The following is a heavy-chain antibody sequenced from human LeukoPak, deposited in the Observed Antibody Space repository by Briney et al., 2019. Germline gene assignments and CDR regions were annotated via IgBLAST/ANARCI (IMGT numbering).Heavy chain of an antibody. CDR2: ISYDGSNK. CDR3: ARDGYSGYGWYFDL. Sequence: PGGSLRLSCAASGFTFSSYGMHWVRQAPGKGLEWVAVISYDGSNKYYADSVKGRFTISRDNSKNTLYLQMNSLRAEDTAVYYCARDGYSGYGWYFDLWGRGTLVTVSS. CDR1: GFTFSSYG. V-gene: IGHV3-30*19. D-gene: IGHD5-12*01. J-gene: IGHJ2*01.